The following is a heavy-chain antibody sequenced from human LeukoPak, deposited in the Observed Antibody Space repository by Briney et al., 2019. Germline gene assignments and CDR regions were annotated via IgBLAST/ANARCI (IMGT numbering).Heavy chain of an antibody. CDR2: IYSSGST. V-gene: IGHV3-53*01. D-gene: IGHD6-19*01. J-gene: IGHJ5*02. Sequence: PGGSLRLSCAASGFTVSSNYMSWVRQAPGKGLEWVSVIYSSGSTYYADSVKGRFTISRDNSKNTLYLQMNSLRAEDTAVYYCARSSGWYNWFDPWGQGTLVTVSS. CDR1: GFTVSSNY. CDR3: ARSSGWYNWFDP.